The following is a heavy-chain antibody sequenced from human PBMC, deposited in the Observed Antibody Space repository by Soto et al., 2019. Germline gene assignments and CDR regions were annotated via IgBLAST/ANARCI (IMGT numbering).Heavy chain of an antibody. CDR1: GFTFSRYA. J-gene: IGHJ6*02. CDR3: ARDFGDYESYYYGMDV. V-gene: IGHV3-30*01. D-gene: IGHD4-17*01. CDR2: VSYDGSDK. Sequence: SGGGVVQPGRSLRLSCAASGFTFSRYAIHWVRQAPGKGLEWVAVVSYDGSDKFYADSVKGRFTISRDNSENTLYLQMNSLKPEDTAVYYCARDFGDYESYYYGMDVWGQGTTVTVSS.